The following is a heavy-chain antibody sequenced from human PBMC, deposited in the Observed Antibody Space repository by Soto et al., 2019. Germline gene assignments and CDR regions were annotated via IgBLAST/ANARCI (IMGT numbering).Heavy chain of an antibody. CDR3: ARGGRGTTDNWFDP. Sequence: ASVKVSCKASGYTFTRYYMHWVRQAPGQGLEWMGIINPSGAGTTYAQNLQGRVTMTRDTSTSTVYMELSSLTSEDTAVYYCARGGRGTTDNWFDPWGQGTLVTDSS. CDR1: GYTFTRYY. J-gene: IGHJ5*02. V-gene: IGHV1-46*01. CDR2: INPSGAGT. D-gene: IGHD1-1*01.